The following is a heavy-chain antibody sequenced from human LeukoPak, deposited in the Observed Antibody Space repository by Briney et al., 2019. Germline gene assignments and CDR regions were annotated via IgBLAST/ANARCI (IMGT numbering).Heavy chain of an antibody. V-gene: IGHV1-8*03. D-gene: IGHD6-19*01. CDR1: GGTFSSYA. J-gene: IGHJ4*02. CDR3: ARFSLRAGTDY. Sequence: ASVKVSCKASGGTFSSYAISWVRQAPGKGLEWMGGFDPEDGETIYAQKFQGRVTITRNTSISTAYMELSSLRSEDTAVYYCARFSLRAGTDYWGQGTLVTVSS. CDR2: FDPEDGET.